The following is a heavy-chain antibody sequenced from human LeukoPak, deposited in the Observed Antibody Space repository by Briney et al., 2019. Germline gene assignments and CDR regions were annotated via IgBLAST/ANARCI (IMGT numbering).Heavy chain of an antibody. Sequence: GGSLRLSCAASGFTFSSYAMSWVRQAPGKGLEWVSAISGSGGSTYYADSVKGRFTISRDNSKNTLYLQMNSLRAEDTAVYYCAKRYCSGGSCFSIYYYYYGMDVWGQGTTVTVS. CDR3: AKRYCSGGSCFSIYYYYYGMDV. V-gene: IGHV3-23*01. CDR2: ISGSGGST. CDR1: GFTFSSYA. J-gene: IGHJ6*02. D-gene: IGHD2-15*01.